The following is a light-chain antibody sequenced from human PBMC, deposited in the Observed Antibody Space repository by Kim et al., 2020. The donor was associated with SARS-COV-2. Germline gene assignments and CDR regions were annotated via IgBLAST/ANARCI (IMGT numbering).Light chain of an antibody. CDR1: QSISSH. J-gene: IGKJ3*01. CDR3: QQSYITPFT. Sequence: DIQMTQSPSSLSASVGDRVTITCRTTQSISSHLNWYQQKPGRAPKLLISAASTLQGGVPSRFSGSGSETDFTLTISSLQPEDFATYFCQQSYITPFTFGPGTKVTIK. V-gene: IGKV1-39*01. CDR2: AAS.